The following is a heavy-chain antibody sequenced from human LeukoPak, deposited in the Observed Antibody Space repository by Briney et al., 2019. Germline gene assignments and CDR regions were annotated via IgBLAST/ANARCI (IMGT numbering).Heavy chain of an antibody. J-gene: IGHJ1*01. Sequence: GGSLRLSCEASGFTFSGSAMHWVRQASGKGLEWVGRIRSKTNSYATAYAESVKGRFTISRDDSKNTAYLQMNSLKTEDTAVYFCASSSWSSEYFHYWGQGTLVTVSS. CDR1: GFTFSGSA. V-gene: IGHV3-73*01. D-gene: IGHD6-13*01. CDR3: ASSSWSSEYFHY. CDR2: IRSKTNSYAT.